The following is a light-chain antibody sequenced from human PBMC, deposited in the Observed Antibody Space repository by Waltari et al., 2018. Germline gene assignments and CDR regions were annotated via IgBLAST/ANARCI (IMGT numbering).Light chain of an antibody. CDR1: SGHSTYA. CDR3: QAWGTGIV. Sequence: QLVLTQSPSASASLGASVKLTCTLSSGHSTYAIAWHQQQPEKGPRYLMKLNSDGTYTKGDGIPDRFSGSSSGAERYRTISSLQSEEAADYYCQAWGTGIVFGTGTKVTVL. V-gene: IGLV4-69*01. J-gene: IGLJ1*01. CDR2: LNSDGTY.